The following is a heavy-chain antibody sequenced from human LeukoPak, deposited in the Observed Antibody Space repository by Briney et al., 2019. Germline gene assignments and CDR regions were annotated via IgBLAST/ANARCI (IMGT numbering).Heavy chain of an antibody. CDR3: ARDLRAFRDGYKNPNFYLDY. J-gene: IGHJ4*02. Sequence: GAAVTVSFKASGYTFTSYGFSWVRQAPGQGLEWMGWISAYNGDTKYAQKLQGRVTMTTDTSTRTAYMEMRSLRSDDTAVYFCARDLRAFRDGYKNPNFYLDYWGQGTLVTVSS. CDR1: GYTFTSYG. D-gene: IGHD5-24*01. V-gene: IGHV1-18*01. CDR2: ISAYNGDT.